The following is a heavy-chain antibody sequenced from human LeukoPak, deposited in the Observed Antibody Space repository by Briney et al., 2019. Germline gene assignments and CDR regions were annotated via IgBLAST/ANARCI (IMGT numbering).Heavy chain of an antibody. CDR2: IIPIFGTA. V-gene: IGHV1-69*13. CDR3: ATEVIRSSHPHPKYYGMDV. Sequence: SVKVSCKASGGTFSSYAISWVRQAPGQGLEWMGGIIPIFGTANYAQKFQGRVTITADESTSTAYMELSSLRPEDTAVYYCATEVIRSSHPHPKYYGMDVRGQGPTVTVSS. D-gene: IGHD6-13*01. J-gene: IGHJ6*02. CDR1: GGTFSSYA.